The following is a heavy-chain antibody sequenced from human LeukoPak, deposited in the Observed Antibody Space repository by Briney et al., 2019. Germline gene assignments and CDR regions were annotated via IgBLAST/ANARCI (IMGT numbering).Heavy chain of an antibody. V-gene: IGHV5-51*01. J-gene: IGHJ3*02. Sequence: GESLKISCKGSGYSFTSYWIGWVRQMPGKVLEWMGIIYPGDSDTRYSPSFQGQVTISADKSISTAYLQWSSLKASDTAMYYCARLDTAMVASWDAFDIWGQGTMVTVSS. D-gene: IGHD5-18*01. CDR1: GYSFTSYW. CDR2: IYPGDSDT. CDR3: ARLDTAMVASWDAFDI.